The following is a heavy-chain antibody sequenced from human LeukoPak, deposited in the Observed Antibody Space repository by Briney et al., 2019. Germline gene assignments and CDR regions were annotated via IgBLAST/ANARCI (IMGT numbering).Heavy chain of an antibody. CDR2: ISAYNGNT. D-gene: IGHD3-3*01. Sequence: ASVKVSCKASGYTFTSYGISWVRQAPGQGLEWMGWISAYNGNTNYAQKLQGRVTMTTDTSTSTAYMELRSLRSDDTAVYYCAKIKHDFWSGRPPSSGRGRLDPWGQGTLVTVSS. J-gene: IGHJ5*02. V-gene: IGHV1-18*01. CDR3: AKIKHDFWSGRPPSSGRGRLDP. CDR1: GYTFTSYG.